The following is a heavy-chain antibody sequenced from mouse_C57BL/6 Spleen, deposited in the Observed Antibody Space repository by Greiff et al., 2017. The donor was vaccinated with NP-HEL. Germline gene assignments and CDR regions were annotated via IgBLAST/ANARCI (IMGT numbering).Heavy chain of an antibody. CDR3: AREELSYYFDY. V-gene: IGHV5-4*01. D-gene: IGHD1-1*02. J-gene: IGHJ2*01. CDR2: ISDGGSYT. CDR1: GFTFSSYA. Sequence: EVQLQESGGGLVKPGGSLKLSCAASGFTFSSYAMSWVRQTPEKRLEWVATISDGGSYTYYPDNVKGRFTISRDNAKNNLYLQMSHLKSEDTAMYYCAREELSYYFDYWGQGTTLTVSS.